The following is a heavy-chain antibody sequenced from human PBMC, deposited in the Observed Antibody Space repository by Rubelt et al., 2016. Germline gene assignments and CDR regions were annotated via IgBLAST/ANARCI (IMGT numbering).Heavy chain of an antibody. V-gene: IGHV3-30*04. Sequence: YGGGVVQPGRSLRLSCAASGFTFTSYAIHWVRQAPGKGLEWVAVISYDGSNKYYADSVKGRFTISRDNSKNKLYLQMNSLRVEDTAVYYCARARDYYYYHMDVWGQGTTVTVSS. CDR1: GFTFTSYA. J-gene: IGHJ6*02. CDR3: ARARDYYYYHMDV. CDR2: ISYDGSNK.